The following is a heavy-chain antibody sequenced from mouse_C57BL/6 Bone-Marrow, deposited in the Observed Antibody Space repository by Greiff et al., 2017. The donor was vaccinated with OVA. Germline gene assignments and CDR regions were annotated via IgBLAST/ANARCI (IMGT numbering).Heavy chain of an antibody. V-gene: IGHV1-81*01. CDR3: ARGGGLRRPRFAY. CDR2: IYPRSGNT. Sequence: QVQLQQSGAELARPGASVKLSCKASGYTFTSYGISWVKQRTGQGLEWIGEIYPRSGNTYYNEKFKGKATLTADKSSSTAYMELRSLTSEDSAVYFCARGGGLRRPRFAYWGQGTLGTVSA. J-gene: IGHJ3*01. CDR1: GYTFTSYG. D-gene: IGHD2-4*01.